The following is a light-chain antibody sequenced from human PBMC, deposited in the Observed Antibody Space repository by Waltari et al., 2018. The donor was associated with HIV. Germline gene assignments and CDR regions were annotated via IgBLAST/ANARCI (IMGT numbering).Light chain of an antibody. CDR1: DPNIGRNT. J-gene: IGLJ3*02. V-gene: IGLV1-44*01. Sequence: QSVLTQPPSASGTPGQRVSISCSGTDPNIGRNTVTWYQHLPGTAPNLLMDNNNERPAGVPGRVSGSKSGTSASLASSGLQSDDEANYYCATWDDSLRGRVFGGGTKLTVL. CDR3: ATWDDSLRGRV. CDR2: NNN.